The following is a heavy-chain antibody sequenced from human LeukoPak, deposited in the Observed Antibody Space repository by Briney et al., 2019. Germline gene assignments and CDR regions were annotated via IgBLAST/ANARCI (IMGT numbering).Heavy chain of an antibody. D-gene: IGHD2-2*01. V-gene: IGHV3-30*02. CDR2: IRYDGSNK. Sequence: GGSLRLSCAASGFTFSSYGMHWVRQAPGKGLEWVAFIRYDGSNKYYADSVKGRFTISRDNSKNTLYLQMNSLRAEDTAVYYCAKDLSDIYCSSTSCYVTPYYWGQGTLVTVSS. CDR1: GFTFSSYG. CDR3: AKDLSDIYCSSTSCYVTPYY. J-gene: IGHJ4*02.